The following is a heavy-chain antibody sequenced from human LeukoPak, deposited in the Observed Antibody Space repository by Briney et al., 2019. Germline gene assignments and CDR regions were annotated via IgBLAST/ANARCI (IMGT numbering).Heavy chain of an antibody. CDR2: ISGDGTET. D-gene: IGHD4-11*01. J-gene: IGHJ4*02. CDR3: AKGGHYSFFDY. CDR1: GFTFTNTW. V-gene: IGHV3-23*01. Sequence: PGGSLRLSCVASGFTFTNTWMNWVRQAPRKGLEWVSTISGDGTETFYADSVKGRFTISRDNSKNTHYLQMSSLRAEDTGIYYCAKGGHYSFFDYWGQGTLVTVSS.